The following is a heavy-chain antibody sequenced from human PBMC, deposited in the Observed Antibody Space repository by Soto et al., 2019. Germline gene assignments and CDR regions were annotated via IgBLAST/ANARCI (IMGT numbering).Heavy chain of an antibody. CDR2: ISGSGGST. CDR3: AKDLIAAAVKLSADFQH. J-gene: IGHJ1*01. Sequence: GGSLRLSCAASGFTFSSYAMSWVRQAPGKGLEWVSAISGSGGSTYYADSVKGRFTISRDNSKNTLYLQMNSLRAEDTAVYYCAKDLIAAAVKLSADFQHWGQGTLVTVSS. CDR1: GFTFSSYA. V-gene: IGHV3-23*01. D-gene: IGHD6-13*01.